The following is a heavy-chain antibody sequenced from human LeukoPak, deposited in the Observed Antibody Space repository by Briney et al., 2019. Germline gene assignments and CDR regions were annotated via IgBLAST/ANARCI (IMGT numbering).Heavy chain of an antibody. V-gene: IGHV4-59*08. CDR3: ARLPQYYYHYMDV. Sequence: PSETLSLTCTVSGGSISSYYWSWIRQPPGKGLEWIGYIYYSGSTNYNPSLKSRVTISVDTSKNQLSLKLSSVTAADTAVYYCARLPQYYYHYMDVWGKGTTVTISS. CDR2: IYYSGST. J-gene: IGHJ6*03. CDR1: GGSISSYY.